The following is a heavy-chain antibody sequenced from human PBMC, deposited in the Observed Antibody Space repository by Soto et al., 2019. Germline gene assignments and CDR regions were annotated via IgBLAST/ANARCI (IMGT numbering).Heavy chain of an antibody. V-gene: IGHV3-23*01. D-gene: IGHD6-19*01. CDR2: ISGSGGST. J-gene: IGHJ4*02. CDR1: GFTFSSYA. Sequence: GGSLRLSCAASGFTFSSYAMSWVRQAPGKGLEWVSAISGSGGSTYYADSVKGRFTISRDNSKNTLYLQMNSLRAEDTAVYYCAKAEGQSKWLVYYFDYWGQGTLVTVSS. CDR3: AKAEGQSKWLVYYFDY.